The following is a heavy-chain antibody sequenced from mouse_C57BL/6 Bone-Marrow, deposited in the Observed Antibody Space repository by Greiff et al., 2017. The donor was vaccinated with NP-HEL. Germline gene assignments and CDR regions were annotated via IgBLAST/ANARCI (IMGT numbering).Heavy chain of an antibody. CDR1: GFNIKDGY. V-gene: IGHV14-4*01. CDR2: IDPENGDT. Sequence: VQLKQSGAELVRPGASVKLSCTASGFNIKDGYMHWVKQRPEQGLVWIGGIDPENGDTEYATKVQGKATITADTSSNTAYLQLSSLTSEDTAVYYYTSFQSLFAYWVQGTLVTVSA. CDR3: TSFQSLFAY. J-gene: IGHJ3*01.